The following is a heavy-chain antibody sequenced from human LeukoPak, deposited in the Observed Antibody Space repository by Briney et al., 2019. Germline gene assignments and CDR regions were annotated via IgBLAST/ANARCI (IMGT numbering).Heavy chain of an antibody. CDR2: INPSGGST. CDR3: ARGRTT. V-gene: IGHV1-46*01. J-gene: IGHJ4*02. D-gene: IGHD2/OR15-2a*01. Sequence: ASVKVSCKASGGTFSSYAISWVRQAPGQGLEWMGIINPSGGSTTYAQKFQGRVTMTRDTSTRTAYMELSSLTSEDTAVYYCARGRTTWGQGTLVTVSS. CDR1: GGTFSSYA.